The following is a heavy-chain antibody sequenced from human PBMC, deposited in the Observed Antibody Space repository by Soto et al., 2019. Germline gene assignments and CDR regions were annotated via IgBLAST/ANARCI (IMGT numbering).Heavy chain of an antibody. D-gene: IGHD1-26*01. CDR2: ISYDGSKK. CDR3: ARDPPPHFHTLSDYYYYGMDV. V-gene: IGHV3-30-3*01. Sequence: QVQLVESGGGVVQPGRSLRLSCAASGFTFSSHAMHWVRQAPGKGLEWVAVISYDGSKKYYADSVKGRFTISRDNSKNTLYLQINSLRAEDTAVYYCARDPPPHFHTLSDYYYYGMDVWGQGTTVTVSS. J-gene: IGHJ6*02. CDR1: GFTFSSHA.